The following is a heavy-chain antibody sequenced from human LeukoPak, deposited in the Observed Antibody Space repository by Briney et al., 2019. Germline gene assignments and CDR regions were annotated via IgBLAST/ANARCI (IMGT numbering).Heavy chain of an antibody. CDR1: GGTFSSYT. Sequence: GASVKLSCKASGGTFSSYTISWVRQAPGQGLEWMGRIIPILGIANYAQKFQGRVTITADKSTSTAYMELSSLRSEDAAVYYCAGVVPAAMWNDYWGQGTLVAVSS. CDR2: IIPILGIA. J-gene: IGHJ4*02. D-gene: IGHD2-2*01. V-gene: IGHV1-69*02. CDR3: AGVVPAAMWNDY.